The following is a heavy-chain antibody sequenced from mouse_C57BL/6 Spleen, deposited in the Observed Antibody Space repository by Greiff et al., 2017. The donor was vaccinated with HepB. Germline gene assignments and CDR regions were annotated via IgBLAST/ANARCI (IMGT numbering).Heavy chain of an antibody. J-gene: IGHJ2*01. Sequence: VQLQQSGAELVKPGASVKISCKASGYAFSSYWMNWVKQRPGKGLEWIGQIYPGDGDTNYNGKFKGKATLTADKSSSTAYMQLSSLTPEDSAVYFCARTGDYPYFDYWGQGTTLTVSS. CDR2: IYPGDGDT. D-gene: IGHD1-1*02. V-gene: IGHV1-80*01. CDR1: GYAFSSYW. CDR3: ARTGDYPYFDY.